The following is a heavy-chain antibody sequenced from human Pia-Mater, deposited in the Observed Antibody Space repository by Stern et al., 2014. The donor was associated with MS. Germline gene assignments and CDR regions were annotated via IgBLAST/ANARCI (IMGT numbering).Heavy chain of an antibody. V-gene: IGHV4-39*01. D-gene: IGHD2-8*02. CDR2: VYYSGAT. CDR1: GDSISSYTHY. CDR3: AKHACTGAACPFDL. Sequence: QLVESGPGLVKPSETLSLTCAVSGDSISSYTHYWAWIRQPPGKGLEWIGSVYYSGATYYNPSLKSPVTISVDTPKNHFSLGLNSVTAADTAVYYCAKHACTGAACPFDLWGQGTLVTVSS. J-gene: IGHJ4*02.